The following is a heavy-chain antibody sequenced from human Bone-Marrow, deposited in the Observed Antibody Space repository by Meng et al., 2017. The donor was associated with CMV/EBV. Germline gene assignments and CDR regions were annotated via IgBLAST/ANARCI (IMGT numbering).Heavy chain of an antibody. V-gene: IGHV3-7*01. J-gene: IGHJ6*02. D-gene: IGHD3-3*01. CDR3: ARDSHNYDFWSGYYETYYGMDV. Sequence: GESLKISCAASGFTFRTYWMSWVRLVPGKGLEWVANIKEDGSDKYYVDSVKGRFTISRDNAKNSLYLQMNSLRAEDTAVYYCARDSHNYDFWSGYYETYYGMDVWGQGTKVTAP. CDR2: IKEDGSDK. CDR1: GFTFRTYW.